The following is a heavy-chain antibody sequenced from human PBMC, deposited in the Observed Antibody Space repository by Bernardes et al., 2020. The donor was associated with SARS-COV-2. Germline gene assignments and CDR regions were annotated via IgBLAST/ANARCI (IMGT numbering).Heavy chain of an antibody. CDR3: ARAEGTTVTKYYYYYYMDV. CDR1: GGTFSSYA. CDR2: IIPIFGTA. D-gene: IGHD4-17*01. V-gene: IGHV1-69*13. J-gene: IGHJ6*03. Sequence: SVKVSCKASGGTFSSYAISWVRQAPGQGLEWMGGIIPIFGTANYAQKFQGRVTITADESTSTAYMELSSLRSEDTAVYYCARAEGTTVTKYYYYYYMDVWGKGTTVTVSS.